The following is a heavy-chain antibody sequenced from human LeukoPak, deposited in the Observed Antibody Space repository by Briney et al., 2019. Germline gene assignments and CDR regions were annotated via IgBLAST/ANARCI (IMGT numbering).Heavy chain of an antibody. CDR3: ARNKPITAFFGMDV. J-gene: IGHJ6*02. Sequence: PGGSLRLSCAVSGFTFSDYAMHWVRQAPGKGLEWVAVIAYGGTNEYHADSVKGRFTISRDNSKNTLYLQMSSLRPEDTAVYYCARNKPITAFFGMDVWGQGTTVTVSS. V-gene: IGHV3-30*04. D-gene: IGHD2/OR15-2a*01. CDR1: GFTFSDYA. CDR2: IAYGGTNE.